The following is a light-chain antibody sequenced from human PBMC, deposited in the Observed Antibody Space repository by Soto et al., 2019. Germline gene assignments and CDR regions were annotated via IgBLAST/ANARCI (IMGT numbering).Light chain of an antibody. V-gene: IGLV7-43*01. CDR2: STS. CDR3: LLYYGGQLGV. Sequence: QAVVTQKPSLTVSPGGTVTLTCASSTGAVTSAYYPNWFQQKPGQAPRALIYSTSNKYSWTPARFSGSLLGGKAALTLSGVQPEDEADYYCLLYYGGQLGVFGGGTKLTVL. CDR1: TGAVTSAYY. J-gene: IGLJ3*02.